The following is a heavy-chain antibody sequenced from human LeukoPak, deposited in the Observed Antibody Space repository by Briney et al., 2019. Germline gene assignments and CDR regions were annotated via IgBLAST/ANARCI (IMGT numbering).Heavy chain of an antibody. D-gene: IGHD4-17*01. V-gene: IGHV1-24*01. CDR1: GYSITELS. CDR2: FDPEDGET. Sequence: ASVKVSCKVSGYSITELSMHWVRQAPGKGLEWMGGFDPEDGETIYAQKFQGRVTMTEDTSTDTAYMELSSLRSEDTAVYYCATMEDYGDYNWFDPWGQGTLVTVSS. J-gene: IGHJ5*02. CDR3: ATMEDYGDYNWFDP.